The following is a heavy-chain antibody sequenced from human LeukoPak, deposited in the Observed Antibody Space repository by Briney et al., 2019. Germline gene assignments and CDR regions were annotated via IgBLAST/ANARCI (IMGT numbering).Heavy chain of an antibody. CDR2: IDTNTGNP. D-gene: IGHD1-26*01. CDR3: AREAYSGSDSMAFDI. CDR1: GYTFTGYY. Sequence: ASVKVSCKASGYTFTGYYMHWVRQAPGQGLEWMGWIDTNTGNPTYAQGFTGRFVFSLDTSVSTAYLQISSLKAEDTAVYYCAREAYSGSDSMAFDIWGQGTMVTVSS. J-gene: IGHJ3*02. V-gene: IGHV7-4-1*02.